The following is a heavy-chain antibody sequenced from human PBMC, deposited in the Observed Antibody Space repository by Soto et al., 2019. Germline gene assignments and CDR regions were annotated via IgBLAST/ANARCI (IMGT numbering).Heavy chain of an antibody. CDR2: IYPADSDI. CDR3: ATSPFPTASFGMDY. J-gene: IGHJ6*02. CDR1: GYSFSSYW. V-gene: IGHV5-51*01. Sequence: GESLKISCKASGYSFSSYWIAWVRQMPGKGLEWMGIIYPADSDIRYSESSEGHVTISVDKSISTAYLQWSSLKASDTAIYYCATSPFPTASFGMDYWGQGATVSVSS. D-gene: IGHD4-17*01.